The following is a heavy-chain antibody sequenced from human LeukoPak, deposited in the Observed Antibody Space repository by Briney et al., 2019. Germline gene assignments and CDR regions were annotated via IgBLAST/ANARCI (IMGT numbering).Heavy chain of an antibody. CDR3: ARGGGIRYFDWLFGSNWFDP. J-gene: IGHJ5*02. CDR1: GYTFTSSG. V-gene: IGHV1-8*01. D-gene: IGHD3-9*01. CDR2: MNPNSGNT. Sequence: ASVKVSCKASGYTFTSSGINWVRQATGQGLEWMGWMNPNSGNTGYAQKFQGRVTITRNTSISTAYMELSSLRSEDTAVYYCARGGGIRYFDWLFGSNWFDPWGQGTLVTVSS.